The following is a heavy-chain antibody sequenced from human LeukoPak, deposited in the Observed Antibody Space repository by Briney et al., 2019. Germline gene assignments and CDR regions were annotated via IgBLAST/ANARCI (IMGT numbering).Heavy chain of an antibody. CDR1: GGSFSGYY. D-gene: IGHD2-15*01. CDR3: ARAGKGLGYCSGGSCYDWLDP. V-gene: IGHV4-34*01. CDR2: INHSGST. Sequence: SETLSLTCAVYGGSFSGYYWSWIRQPPGKGLEWIGEINHSGSTNYNPSLKSRVTISVDTSKNQFSLKLSSVTAADTAVYYCARAGKGLGYCSGGSCYDWLDPWGQGTLVTVSS. J-gene: IGHJ5*02.